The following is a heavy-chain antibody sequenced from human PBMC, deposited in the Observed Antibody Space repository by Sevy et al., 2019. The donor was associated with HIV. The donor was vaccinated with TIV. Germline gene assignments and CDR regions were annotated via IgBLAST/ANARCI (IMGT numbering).Heavy chain of an antibody. D-gene: IGHD3-16*01. J-gene: IGHJ4*02. CDR1: GFTFSSYG. CDR3: ARDGSIAGPMITCLDY. V-gene: IGHV3-33*01. Sequence: GGSLRLSCAASGFTFSSYGMHWVRQAPGKGLEWEAVIWYDGSNKYYADSVKGRFTISRDNSKNTLYLQMNSLRAEDTAVYYCARDGSIAGPMITCLDYWGQGTLVTVSS. CDR2: IWYDGSNK.